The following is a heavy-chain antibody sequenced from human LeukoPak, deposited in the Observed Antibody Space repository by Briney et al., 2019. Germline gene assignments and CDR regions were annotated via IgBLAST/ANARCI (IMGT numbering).Heavy chain of an antibody. Sequence: PGGSLRLSCEAYEFSFSSYSMHWVRQTPDKGLDWLAVMSGDGSKTFYADSVKGRFTISRDNSKSTVYLQMTSLRAEDTAVYYCARGIRIGRQWLESYFDYWGQGTLVTVSS. CDR1: EFSFSSYS. V-gene: IGHV3-30*04. D-gene: IGHD6-19*01. J-gene: IGHJ4*02. CDR3: ARGIRIGRQWLESYFDY. CDR2: MSGDGSKT.